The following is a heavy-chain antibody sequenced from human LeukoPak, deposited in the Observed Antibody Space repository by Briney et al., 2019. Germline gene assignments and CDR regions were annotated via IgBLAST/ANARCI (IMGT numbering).Heavy chain of an antibody. V-gene: IGHV3-23*01. CDR3: AKLLSGYCSRTSCLNWFDP. J-gene: IGHJ5*02. CDR2: ISGSYGST. Sequence: PGGSLRLSCAASGFTFSNYVMSWVRQAPGKGLEWDSAISGSYGSTWYADSVKGRFTVSRDNSKNTLYLQMNSLRAEDTAVYYCAKLLSGYCSRTSCLNWFDPWGQGTLVTVSS. CDR1: GFTFSNYV. D-gene: IGHD2-2*01.